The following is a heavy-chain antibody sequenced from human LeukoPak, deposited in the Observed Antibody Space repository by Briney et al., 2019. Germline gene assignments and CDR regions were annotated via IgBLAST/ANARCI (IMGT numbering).Heavy chain of an antibody. CDR3: TRMTTGHDY. Sequence: SETLSLTCTVSGVSFNDYYWSWVRQPPGKGLEWIGEINHSGYTNDSPSLKSRVTLSIDTSRKQFSLNLRSVTVADTGIYYCTRMTTGHDYWGQGTLVTVSS. D-gene: IGHD4-17*01. CDR2: INHSGYT. V-gene: IGHV4-34*01. CDR1: GVSFNDYY. J-gene: IGHJ4*02.